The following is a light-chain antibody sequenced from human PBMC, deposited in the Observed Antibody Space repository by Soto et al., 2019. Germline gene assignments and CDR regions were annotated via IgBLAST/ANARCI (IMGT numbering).Light chain of an antibody. CDR3: QQSDSTPYT. Sequence: DIQMTQSPSAVSASVGDTVTVTCRASQGITTFLAWFRQRPGKVPERLIYDASSLLSGVPSRFSGSGSGTDFTLTIASLQPEDFSTYYCQQSDSTPYTFGQGTKVEI. CDR2: DAS. V-gene: IGKV1-17*03. CDR1: QGITTF. J-gene: IGKJ2*01.